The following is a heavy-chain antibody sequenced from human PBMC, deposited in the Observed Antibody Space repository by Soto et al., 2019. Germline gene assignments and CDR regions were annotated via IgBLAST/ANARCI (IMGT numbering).Heavy chain of an antibody. D-gene: IGHD6-19*01. CDR1: GFTFDDYA. CDR3: AKASIAVAGNYYFDY. Sequence: DVQLVESGGGLVQPGRSLRLSCAASGFTFDDYAMHWVRQAPGKGLEWVSGISWNSGSIGYADSVKGRFTISRDNAKNSLYLQTNSLRAEDTALYYCAKASIAVAGNYYFDYWGQGTLVTVSS. J-gene: IGHJ4*02. CDR2: ISWNSGSI. V-gene: IGHV3-9*01.